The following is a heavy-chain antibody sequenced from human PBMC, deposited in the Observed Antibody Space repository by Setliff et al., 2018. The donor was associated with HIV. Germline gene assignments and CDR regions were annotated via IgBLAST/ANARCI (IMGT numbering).Heavy chain of an antibody. V-gene: IGHV1-24*01. CDR3: ARDRRITIFGVVSVVPSKRTKTRSAFDY. CDR1: GYTLTEVS. J-gene: IGHJ4*02. D-gene: IGHD3-3*01. Sequence: GASVKVSCKVSGYTLTEVSIHWVRQAPGKGLEWMGGFDPEDDETVYAQKFQGRVTMTTDTSTSTAYMELRSLRSDDTAVYYCARDRRITIFGVVSVVPSKRTKTRSAFDYWGQGTLVTVSS. CDR2: FDPEDDET.